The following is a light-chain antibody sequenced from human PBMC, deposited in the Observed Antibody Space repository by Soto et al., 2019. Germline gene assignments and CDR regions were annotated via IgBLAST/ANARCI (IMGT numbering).Light chain of an antibody. CDR2: DTD. CDR1: TGAVTSGHY. Sequence: QAVVTQEPSLTVSPGGTVTLTCGSSTGAVTSGHYPYWFQQKPGQAPRTLISDTDYKHSWTPARFPGSLPGGKAALTLSGAQAEDEAVYDCFLTYSGDYGALRVFGGGTKLTVL. J-gene: IGLJ3*02. CDR3: FLTYSGDYGALRV. V-gene: IGLV7-46*01.